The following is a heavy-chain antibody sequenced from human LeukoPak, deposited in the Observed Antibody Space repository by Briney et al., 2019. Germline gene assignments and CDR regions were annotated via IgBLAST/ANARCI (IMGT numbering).Heavy chain of an antibody. V-gene: IGHV4-59*01. CDR3: ARFAKYYYDSSGRLDY. J-gene: IGHJ4*02. Sequence: SETLSLTCTVSGGSISSYYWSWIRQPPGKGLEWIGYIYYSGSTNYNPSLKSRVTIPVDTSKNQFSLKLSSVTAADTAVYYCARFAKYYYDSSGRLDYWGQGTLVTVSS. CDR1: GGSISSYY. CDR2: IYYSGST. D-gene: IGHD3-22*01.